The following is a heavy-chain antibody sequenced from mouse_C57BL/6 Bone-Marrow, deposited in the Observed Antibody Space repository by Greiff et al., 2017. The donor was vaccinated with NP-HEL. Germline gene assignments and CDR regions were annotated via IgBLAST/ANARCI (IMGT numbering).Heavy chain of an antibody. CDR2: IYPGDGDT. V-gene: IGHV1-82*01. J-gene: IGHJ3*01. D-gene: IGHD1-1*01. CDR1: GYAFSSSW. Sequence: VQLVESGPELVKPGASVKISCKASGYAFSSSWMNWVKQRPGKGLEWIGRIYPGDGDTNYNGKFKGKATLTADKSSSTAYMQLSSLTSEDSAVYFCARGSSYPAWFAYWGQGTLVTVSA. CDR3: ARGSSYPAWFAY.